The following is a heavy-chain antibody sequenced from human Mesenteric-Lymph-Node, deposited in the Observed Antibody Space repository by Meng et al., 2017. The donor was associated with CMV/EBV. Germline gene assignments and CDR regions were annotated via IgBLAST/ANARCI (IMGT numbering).Heavy chain of an antibody. V-gene: IGHV3-74*01. J-gene: IGHJ6*02. CDR1: GFTFSSYW. D-gene: IGHD5-18*01. CDR3: AGYSYGGFFGMDV. Sequence: GGSLRLSCAASGFTFSSYWMHWVRQAPGKGLVWVSRIGSDESSTSYADSVRGRFTISRDNVRSTLYLQMNGLRVDDTAVYYCAGYSYGGFFGMDVWGQGTTVTVSS. CDR2: IGSDESST.